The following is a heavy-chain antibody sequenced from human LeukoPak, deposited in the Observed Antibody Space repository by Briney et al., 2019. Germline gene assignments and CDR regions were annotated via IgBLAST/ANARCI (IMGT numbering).Heavy chain of an antibody. CDR2: ISYDGSNK. CDR1: GFTFSSYA. J-gene: IGHJ4*02. V-gene: IGHV3-30*04. CDR3: AKDEGPYCGGDCYLDY. Sequence: GGSLRLSCAASGFTFSSYAMHWVRQAPGKGLEWVAVISYDGSNKYYADSVKGRFTISRDNSKNTLYLQMNSLRAEDTAVYYCAKDEGPYCGGDCYLDYWGQGTLVTVSS. D-gene: IGHD2-21*02.